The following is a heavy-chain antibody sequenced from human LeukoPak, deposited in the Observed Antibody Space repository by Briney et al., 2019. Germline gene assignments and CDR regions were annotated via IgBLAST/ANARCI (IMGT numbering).Heavy chain of an antibody. CDR2: ISGSGGGT. V-gene: IGHV3-23*01. Sequence: GGSLRLSCAASGFAFSNYVMSWVRRAPGKGLEWVSAISGSGGGTYYADSVKGRFTISRDNSKNTLHVQMHSLRGEDTAIYYCAKALSGSDYGTDVWGLGTTVTVSS. D-gene: IGHD6-25*01. CDR3: AKALSGSDYGTDV. J-gene: IGHJ6*02. CDR1: GFAFSNYV.